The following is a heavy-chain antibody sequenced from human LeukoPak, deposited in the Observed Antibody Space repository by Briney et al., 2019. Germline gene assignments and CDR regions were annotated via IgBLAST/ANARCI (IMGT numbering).Heavy chain of an antibody. Sequence: SETLSLTCTVSGGSISSSSYYWGWIRQPPGKGLEWIGSIYYSGSTNYNPSLKSRVTISVDTSKNQFSLKLSSVTAADTAVYYCARQVVVAATFLFDYWGQGTLVTVSS. D-gene: IGHD2-15*01. CDR2: IYYSGST. V-gene: IGHV4-39*07. CDR1: GGSISSSSYY. J-gene: IGHJ4*02. CDR3: ARQVVVAATFLFDY.